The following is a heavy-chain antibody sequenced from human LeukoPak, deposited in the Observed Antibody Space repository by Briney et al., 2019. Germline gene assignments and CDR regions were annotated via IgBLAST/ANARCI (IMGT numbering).Heavy chain of an antibody. V-gene: IGHV3-23*01. CDR2: VGTDGSA. J-gene: IGHJ5*01. CDR1: GFTFDKYA. CDR3: AKDPVRRSLFLCCSFAS. D-gene: IGHD2-21*01. Sequence: GGSLRLSCAASGFTFDKYAMSWVRQAPGKGLEWVSSVGTDGSAVYADSVKGRFTVSGDNSNNMLYLQMNSLRADDTAMYYCAKDPVRRSLFLCCSFASWGQGTLVTVSS.